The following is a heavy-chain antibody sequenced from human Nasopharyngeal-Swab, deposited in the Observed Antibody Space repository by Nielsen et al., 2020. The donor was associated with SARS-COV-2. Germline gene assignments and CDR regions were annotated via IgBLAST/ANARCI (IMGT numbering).Heavy chain of an antibody. V-gene: IGHV4-59*12. CDR3: ARGRDYGDYVDYFDY. D-gene: IGHD4-17*01. CDR2: IYYSGRT. J-gene: IGHJ4*02. Sequence: PGKGLEWIGYIYYSGRTNYNPSLKSRVTISVDTSKNQFSLKLSSVTAADTAVYYCARGRDYGDYVDYFDYWGQGTLVTVSS.